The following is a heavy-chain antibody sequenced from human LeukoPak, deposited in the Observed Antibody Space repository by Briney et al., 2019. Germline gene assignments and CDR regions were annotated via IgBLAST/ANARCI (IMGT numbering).Heavy chain of an antibody. CDR2: VFRLQTVRT. CDR1: DSSIINSFY. D-gene: IGHD2-8*01. V-gene: IGHV4-38-2*02. J-gene: IGHJ4*02. Sequence: PSETLSLTCTVSDSSIINSFYWAWFRQPPGKGLEWIATVFRLQTVRTFNNPSLGSRVTMALDPSHNQFSLNLTSVTAADTALYFCARVLHAPYLIDSWGQGTLVTVSS. CDR3: ARVLHAPYLIDS.